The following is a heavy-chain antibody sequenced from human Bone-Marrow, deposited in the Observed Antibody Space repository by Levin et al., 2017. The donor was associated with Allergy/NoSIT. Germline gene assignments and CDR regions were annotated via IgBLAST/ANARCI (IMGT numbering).Heavy chain of an antibody. CDR3: ASNLGYCSTRNCYQSY. V-gene: IGHV3-69-1*02. CDR1: GITFSTYG. Sequence: GESLKISCAASGITFSTYGMNWVRQAPGKGLEWVSSITSSSTIYYAESVKGRFTISSDDAKNSLYLQMNSLRAEDTAVYYCASNLGYCSTRNCYQSYWGQGTLVTVSS. D-gene: IGHD2-2*01. CDR2: ITSSSTI. J-gene: IGHJ4*02.